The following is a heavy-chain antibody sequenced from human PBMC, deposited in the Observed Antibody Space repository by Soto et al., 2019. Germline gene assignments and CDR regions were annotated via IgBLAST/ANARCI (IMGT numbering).Heavy chain of an antibody. V-gene: IGHV3-15*01. Sequence: ESGGGLVTPGGSLRLSCAASGFTFSNAWMSWVRQAPGKGLEWVGRIKSKTDGGTTDYAAPVKGRFTISRDDSKNTLYLQMNSLKTEDTAVYYCTTVETGWFGELLSYYYYMDVWGKGTTVTVSS. CDR2: IKSKTDGGTT. D-gene: IGHD3-10*01. CDR3: TTVETGWFGELLSYYYYMDV. J-gene: IGHJ6*03. CDR1: GFTFSNAW.